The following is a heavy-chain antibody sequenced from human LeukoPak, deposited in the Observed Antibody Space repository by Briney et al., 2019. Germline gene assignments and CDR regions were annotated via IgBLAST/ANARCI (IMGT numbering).Heavy chain of an antibody. V-gene: IGHV5-51*01. CDR2: IYPGDSDT. Sequence: GESLKISCKGSGYSFTSYWIGWVRQMPGKGLEWMGIIYPGDSDTRYSPSFQGQVTISADKSISTAYLQWSSLKASDTAVYYCASSGRCSSTSCYDAFDIWGQGTMVTVSS. J-gene: IGHJ3*02. D-gene: IGHD2-2*01. CDR3: ASSGRCSSTSCYDAFDI. CDR1: GYSFTSYW.